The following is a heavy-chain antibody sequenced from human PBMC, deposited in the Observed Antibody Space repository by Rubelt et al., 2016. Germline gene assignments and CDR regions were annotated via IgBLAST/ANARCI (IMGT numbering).Heavy chain of an antibody. D-gene: IGHD3-22*01. J-gene: IGHJ6*02. Sequence: EVQLVESGGGLVQPGGSLRLSCAVSGFTFSGYEMNWVRQAPGKGLEWVSYISESGKTLYYADSVKGLFSISRDNAKNSVYLQLNSLRADDTAVYYCARDPARDYYGAYDYGMDVWGHGAAVTVSS. CDR2: ISESGKTL. V-gene: IGHV3-48*03. CDR1: GFTFSGYE. CDR3: ARDPARDYYGAYDYGMDV.